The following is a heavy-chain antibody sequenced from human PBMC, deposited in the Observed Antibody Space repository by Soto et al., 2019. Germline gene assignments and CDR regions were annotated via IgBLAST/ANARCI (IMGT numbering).Heavy chain of an antibody. CDR3: ATAPGYSGSAPLDY. V-gene: IGHV3-15*07. CDR2: IKSQIDGGTT. D-gene: IGHD2-21*01. CDR1: GLIFSDAW. J-gene: IGHJ4*02. Sequence: EVQLVESGGGFVKPGGSLRLSCAASGLIFSDAWMNWVRQAPGKGLEWVARIKSQIDGGTTDYAAPVKGRFTISRDDSKNTLYLQMNSLKGEDTALYYCATAPGYSGSAPLDYWGQGTLVIVSS.